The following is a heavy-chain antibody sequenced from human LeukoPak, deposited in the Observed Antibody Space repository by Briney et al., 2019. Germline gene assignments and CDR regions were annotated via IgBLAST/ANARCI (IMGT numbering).Heavy chain of an antibody. CDR1: GFTFSSYA. Sequence: GGSLRLSCAASGFTFSSYAMSWVRQAPGKGLEWVSAISGSGGSTYYADSVKGRFTTSRDNSKNTLYLQMNSLRAEDTAVYYCASYYDILTGYLPFDAFDIWGQGTMVTVSS. CDR2: ISGSGGST. CDR3: ASYYDILTGYLPFDAFDI. J-gene: IGHJ3*02. D-gene: IGHD3-9*01. V-gene: IGHV3-23*01.